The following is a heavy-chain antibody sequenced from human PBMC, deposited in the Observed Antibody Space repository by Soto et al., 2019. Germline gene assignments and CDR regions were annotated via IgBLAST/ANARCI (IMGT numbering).Heavy chain of an antibody. D-gene: IGHD3-22*01. J-gene: IGHJ4*02. CDR3: ARAYLDYSDSSGEVYFDY. V-gene: IGHV1-18*01. CDR1: GYTFTSYG. CDR2: ISAYNVNT. Sequence: QVQLVQSGAEVKKPGASVKVSCKASGYTFTSYGISWVRQAPGQGLEWMGWISAYNVNTNYAQKLQGRVTMTTDTATSTAYMELRSLRSDDTAVYYCARAYLDYSDSSGEVYFDYWGQGTLVTVSS.